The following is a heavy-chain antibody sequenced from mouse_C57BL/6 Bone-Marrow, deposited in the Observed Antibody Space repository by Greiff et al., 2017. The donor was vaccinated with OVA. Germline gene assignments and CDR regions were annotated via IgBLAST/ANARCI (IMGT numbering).Heavy chain of an antibody. D-gene: IGHD2-4*01. CDR2: IDPSDSYT. J-gene: IGHJ4*01. CDR1: GYTFTSYW. V-gene: IGHV1-50*01. CDR3: ARTPYYDYDVEVYYYAMDY. Sequence: VQLQQPGAELVKPGASVKLSCKASGYTFTSYWMQWVKQRPGQGLEWIGEIDPSDSYTNYNQKFKGKATLTVDTSSSTAYMQLSSLTSEDSAVYYCARTPYYDYDVEVYYYAMDYWGQGTSVTVSS.